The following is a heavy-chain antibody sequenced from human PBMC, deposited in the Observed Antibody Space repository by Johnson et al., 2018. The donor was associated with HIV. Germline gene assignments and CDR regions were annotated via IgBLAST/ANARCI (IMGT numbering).Heavy chain of an antibody. Sequence: QVQVVESGGGLVKPGGSLRLSCAASGITFSDYYMSWIRQAPGKGLEWVSYISSSGSTIYYADSVKGRFTISRDNAKNSLYLQMNSLRAEDTAVFYCAKVGNYYDISGYYYSTTRGAFDIWGQGTMVTVSS. D-gene: IGHD3-22*01. CDR1: GITFSDYY. CDR3: AKVGNYYDISGYYYSTTRGAFDI. CDR2: ISSSGSTI. J-gene: IGHJ3*02. V-gene: IGHV3-11*01.